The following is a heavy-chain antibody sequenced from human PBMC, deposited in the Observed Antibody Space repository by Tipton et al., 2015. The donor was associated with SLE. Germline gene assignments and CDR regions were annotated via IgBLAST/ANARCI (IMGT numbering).Heavy chain of an antibody. J-gene: IGHJ4*02. CDR1: GFTFTTYA. CDR3: AGHLASGYYFNW. V-gene: IGHV3-23*01. CDR2: VSAGGDTT. D-gene: IGHD6-19*01. Sequence: SGFTFTTYAMSWVRQAPGKELEWVSAVSAGGDTTYYSESLKGRFTISRDNSKNTLFLQMYSLRAEDTAVYYCAGHLASGYYFNWWGQGTLVTVSS.